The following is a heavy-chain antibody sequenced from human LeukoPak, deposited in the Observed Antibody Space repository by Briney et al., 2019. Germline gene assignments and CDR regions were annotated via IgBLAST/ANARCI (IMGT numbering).Heavy chain of an antibody. Sequence: ASETLSLTCTVSGGSISSYYWSWIRQPPGKRLEWIGYISYSGSTNYNPSLKSRVTMSLDTSKNQFSLKLSSVTAADTAVYYCASGGYCSSTSCYPNWFDPWGQGTLVTVSS. D-gene: IGHD2-2*01. CDR3: ASGGYCSSTSCYPNWFDP. CDR1: GGSISSYY. CDR2: ISYSGST. J-gene: IGHJ5*02. V-gene: IGHV4-59*01.